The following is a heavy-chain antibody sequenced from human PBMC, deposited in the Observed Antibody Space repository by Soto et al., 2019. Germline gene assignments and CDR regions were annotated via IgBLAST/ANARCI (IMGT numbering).Heavy chain of an antibody. CDR1: GGSISSGDYY. CDR2: IFYSGST. V-gene: IGHV4-30-4*01. D-gene: IGHD5-18*01. Sequence: SETLSLTWTVSGGSISSGDYYWSWIRQPPGKGLEWIGYIFYSGSTYYNPSLKSRVTISVDTSKNQFSLKLSSVTAADTAVYYRARAELWLEYWGQGTLVTVSS. J-gene: IGHJ4*02. CDR3: ARAELWLEY.